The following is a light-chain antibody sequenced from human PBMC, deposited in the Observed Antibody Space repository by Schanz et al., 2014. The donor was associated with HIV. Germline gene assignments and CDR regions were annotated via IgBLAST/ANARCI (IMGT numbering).Light chain of an antibody. CDR1: QSVSSN. Sequence: EIVLTQSPGTLSLSPGERATLSCRASQSVSSNLAWYQQKPGQAPRLLISGASTRATGVPARFSGSGSGTEFTLTISRLEPEDFAVYYCQQYGSSPETFGQGTKVEIK. J-gene: IGKJ1*01. CDR3: QQYGSSPET. V-gene: IGKV3-20*01. CDR2: GAS.